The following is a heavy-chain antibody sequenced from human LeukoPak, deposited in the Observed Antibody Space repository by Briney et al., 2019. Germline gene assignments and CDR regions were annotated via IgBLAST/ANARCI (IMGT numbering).Heavy chain of an antibody. V-gene: IGHV3-23*01. D-gene: IGHD1-26*01. CDR3: ARAGGSI. Sequence: GGSLRLSCAASGFTLNTYGMIWVRQAPGKGLEWVSAISGSGGSTYYADSVKGRSTISRDNPKNTLYLQMNSLRAEDTAVYYCARAGGSIWGQGTMVTVSS. J-gene: IGHJ3*02. CDR2: ISGSGGST. CDR1: GFTLNTYG.